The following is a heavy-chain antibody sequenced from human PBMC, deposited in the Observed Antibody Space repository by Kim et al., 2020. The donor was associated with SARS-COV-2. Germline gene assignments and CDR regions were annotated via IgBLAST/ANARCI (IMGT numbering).Heavy chain of an antibody. D-gene: IGHD2-2*03. V-gene: IGHV3-53*01. J-gene: IGHJ4*02. CDR2: GST. Sequence: GSTYYADSGRGRFTSSRDSSKNTVYFQMNNLRAEDTAVYYWTRDVPDGYWRWGQGTLVTVSS. CDR3: TRDVPDGYWR.